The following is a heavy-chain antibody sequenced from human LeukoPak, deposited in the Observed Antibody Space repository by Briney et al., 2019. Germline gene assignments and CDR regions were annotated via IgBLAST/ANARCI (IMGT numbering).Heavy chain of an antibody. CDR1: GGSVSTIAYY. CDR2: IYNGEAT. CDR3: ARGKTYYDISKDAFDI. Sequence: PSETPSLTCTVSGGSVSTIAYYWGWIRQPPGKGLEYLGYIYNGEATYYNPSLKSRVTISVDTSKNQFSLKLSSVTAADTAVYYCARGKTYYDISKDAFDIWGQGTMVTVSS. V-gene: IGHV4-39*07. J-gene: IGHJ3*02. D-gene: IGHD3-22*01.